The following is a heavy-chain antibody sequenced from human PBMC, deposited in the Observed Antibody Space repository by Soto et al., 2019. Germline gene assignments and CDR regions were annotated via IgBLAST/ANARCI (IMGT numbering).Heavy chain of an antibody. D-gene: IGHD5-18*01. Sequence: PGGSLRLSCSASGFTFDDYAMHWVRQVLGKGLEWVSSISWNSGNIGYADSVKGRFTTSRDNAENALYVQMNSLRREDTALYYCVRSKGGYSYGTPFGYWGQGTLVTVSS. CDR1: GFTFDDYA. J-gene: IGHJ4*02. V-gene: IGHV3-9*01. CDR3: VRSKGGYSYGTPFGY. CDR2: ISWNSGNI.